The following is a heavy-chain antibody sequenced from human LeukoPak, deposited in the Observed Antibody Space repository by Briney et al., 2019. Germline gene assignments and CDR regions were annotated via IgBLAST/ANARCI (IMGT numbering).Heavy chain of an antibody. CDR2: IVVGSGNT. CDR1: GFTFTSSA. J-gene: IGHJ4*02. CDR3: AAVLVRGDTTPGFDY. Sequence: GASVKVSCKASGFTFTSSAMQWVRQARGQRLEWIGWIVVGSGNTNYAQKFQERVTITRDMSTSTAYMELSSLRSEDTAVYYCAAVLVRGDTTPGFDYWGQGTLVTVSS. V-gene: IGHV1-58*02. D-gene: IGHD3-10*01.